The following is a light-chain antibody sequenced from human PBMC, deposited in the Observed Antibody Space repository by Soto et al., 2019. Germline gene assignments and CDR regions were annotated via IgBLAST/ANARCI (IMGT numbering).Light chain of an antibody. Sequence: QSALTQPASVSGSPGQSIAISCTGTSSDVGSHDLVFWYQQQSGKVPKLIIYDVSSRPSGVSNRFSGSKSGNTASLTISGLQAGDEADYYCSSLTITPTYVFGPGTKVT. J-gene: IGLJ1*01. V-gene: IGLV2-14*02. CDR1: SSDVGSHDL. CDR2: DVS. CDR3: SSLTITPTYV.